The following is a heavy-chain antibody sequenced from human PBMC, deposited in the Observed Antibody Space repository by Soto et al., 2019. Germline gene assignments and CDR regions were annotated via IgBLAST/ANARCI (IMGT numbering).Heavy chain of an antibody. D-gene: IGHD6-13*01. CDR3: ARDGIAAAGTQAFDI. Sequence: ALLKVYWKASGYAFSRYVMGCLSHDMGQGLEWMGWISAYNGNTNYAQKLQGRVTMTTDTSTSTAYMELRSLRSDDTAVYYCARDGIAAAGTQAFDIWGQGTMVTVS. V-gene: IGHV1-18*04. J-gene: IGHJ3*02. CDR1: GYAFSRYV. CDR2: ISAYNGNT.